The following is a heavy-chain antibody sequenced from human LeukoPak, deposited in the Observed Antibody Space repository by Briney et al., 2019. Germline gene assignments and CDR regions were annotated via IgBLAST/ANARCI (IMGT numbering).Heavy chain of an antibody. D-gene: IGHD3-16*01. CDR3: ARDNDSRDPPHFDY. J-gene: IGHJ4*02. CDR2: INPNSGGT. V-gene: IGHV1-2*02. CDR1: GYTFTGYY. Sequence: ASVKVSCKASGYTFTGYYMHWVRQAPGQGLEWMGWINPNSGGTNYAQKFQGRVTMTRDTSISTAYMELSSLRSADTAVYYCARDNDSRDPPHFDYWGQGTLVTVSS.